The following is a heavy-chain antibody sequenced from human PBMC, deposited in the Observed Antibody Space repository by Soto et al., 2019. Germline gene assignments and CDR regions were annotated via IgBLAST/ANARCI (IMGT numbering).Heavy chain of an antibody. J-gene: IGHJ6*02. CDR1: GGTFSSYA. D-gene: IGHD3-3*01. CDR2: IIPIFGTA. CDR3: ARGLAIPILGVVNPKAHYYYTGLNV. Sequence: SVKVSCKASGGTFSSYAISWVRQAPGQGLEWMGGIIPIFGTANYAQKFQGRVTITADKSTSTAYMELGSLISEDTAVNYCARGLAIPILGVVNPKAHYYYTGLNVWGQGTKVTVSS. V-gene: IGHV1-69*06.